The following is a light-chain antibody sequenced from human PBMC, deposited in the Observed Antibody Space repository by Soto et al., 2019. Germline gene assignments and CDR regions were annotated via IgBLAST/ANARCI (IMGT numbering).Light chain of an antibody. CDR3: AAWDDSLSGYV. J-gene: IGLJ1*01. CDR1: SSNIGAGYD. V-gene: IGLV1-47*01. CDR2: RRN. Sequence: QSVLTQPPSVSGAPGQRVTISCTGSSSNIGAGYDVHWYQQLPGTAPKLLISRRNERPSGVPDRFSGSKSGTSASLSISGLRSEDEADYFCAAWDDSLSGYVFGTGTKVTVL.